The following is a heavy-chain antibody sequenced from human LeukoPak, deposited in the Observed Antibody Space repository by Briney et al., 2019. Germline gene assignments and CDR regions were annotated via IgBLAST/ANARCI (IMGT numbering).Heavy chain of an antibody. V-gene: IGHV1-2*04. CDR3: ARGGWDSRYFDWTMDV. D-gene: IGHD3-9*01. CDR2: INPNSGGT. CDR1: VYTFTGYY. J-gene: IGHJ6*04. Sequence: ASVKVSCKASVYTFTGYYMHWVRQAPGQGLEWMGWINPNSGGTNYAQKFQGWVTMTRDTSISTAYMELSRLRSDDTAVYYCARGGWDSRYFDWTMDVWGKGTTVTVSS.